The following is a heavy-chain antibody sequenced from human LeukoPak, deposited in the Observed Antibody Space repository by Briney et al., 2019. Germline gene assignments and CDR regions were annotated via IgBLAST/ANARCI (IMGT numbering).Heavy chain of an antibody. CDR1: GFAFSGYA. D-gene: IGHD1-26*01. J-gene: IGHJ4*02. Sequence: GGSLRLSCTVSGFAFSGYAMSWVRRAPGKGPEWVSSIGARGDVTYSADSVKGRFTISRGNSKRTLFLQMNSLRAEDTAVYYCAKVHYTASFPGSFPGRNYFDSWGQGSLVTVSS. CDR3: AKVHYTASFPGSFPGRNYFDS. V-gene: IGHV3-23*01. CDR2: IGARGDVT.